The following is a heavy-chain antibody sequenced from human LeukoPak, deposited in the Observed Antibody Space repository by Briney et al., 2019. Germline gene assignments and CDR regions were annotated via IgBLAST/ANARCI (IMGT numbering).Heavy chain of an antibody. Sequence: GGPLRLSCAASGFTFSSYGMHWVRQAPGKGLEWVAVISYDGSNKYYADSVKGRFTISRDNSKNTLYLQMNSLRAEDTAVYYCARGERTPDIWGQGTMVTVSS. CDR1: GFTFSSYG. J-gene: IGHJ3*02. V-gene: IGHV3-30*03. CDR3: ARGERTPDI. CDR2: ISYDGSNK. D-gene: IGHD1-1*01.